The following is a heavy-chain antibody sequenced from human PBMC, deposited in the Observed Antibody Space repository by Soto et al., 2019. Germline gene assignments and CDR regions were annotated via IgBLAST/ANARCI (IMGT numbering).Heavy chain of an antibody. CDR3: AASIFYYGMDV. J-gene: IGHJ6*02. V-gene: IGHV5-51*01. CDR1: GYTFTNYW. Sequence: GESLKISCKGFGYTFTNYWIGWVRQMPGKGPEWMGIIYPGDSDTKYNPSFQGQVTISADKSITTTCLQWSSLKASDTAIYYCAASIFYYGMDVWGQGTTVTVSS. CDR2: IYPGDSDT.